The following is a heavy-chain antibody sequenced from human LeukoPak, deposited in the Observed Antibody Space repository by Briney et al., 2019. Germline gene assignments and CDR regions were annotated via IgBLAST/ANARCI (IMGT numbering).Heavy chain of an antibody. CDR1: GFPFSAYG. CDR3: VKDVGGSAFYEY. CDR2: INDSGENT. J-gene: IGHJ4*02. D-gene: IGHD2-15*01. V-gene: IGHV3-23*01. Sequence: GGSLRLSCAASGFPFSAYGMGWVRQALGKGLEWVSTINDSGENTHYADSVKGRCTISRDNSKDTVYLQMNSLRAEDTALYYCVKDVGGSAFYEYWGQGTLVTVSS.